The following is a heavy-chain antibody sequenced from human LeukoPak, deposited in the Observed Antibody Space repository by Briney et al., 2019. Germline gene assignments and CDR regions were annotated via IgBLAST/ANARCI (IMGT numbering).Heavy chain of an antibody. CDR1: GFTVSSNY. Sequence: GGSLRLSCAASGFTVSSNYMSWVRQAPGKGLEWDSVIYSGGSTYYADSVKGRFTISRDNSKNTLYLEMNSLSAEDTAVYYCARDIVATGDGYFDYWGQGTLVTVSS. J-gene: IGHJ4*02. D-gene: IGHD5-12*01. CDR3: ARDIVATGDGYFDY. V-gene: IGHV3-66*02. CDR2: IYSGGST.